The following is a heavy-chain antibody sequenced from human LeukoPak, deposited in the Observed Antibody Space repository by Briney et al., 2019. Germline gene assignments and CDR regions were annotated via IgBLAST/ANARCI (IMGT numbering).Heavy chain of an antibody. CDR3: ARWGAFEI. D-gene: IGHD3-16*01. J-gene: IGHJ3*02. V-gene: IGHV4-34*01. CDR2: INHSGST. Sequence: TSETLSLTCAVYGGPLSGYYWSWIRQPPGEGLEWIGEINHSGSTNYNPSLKSRVTISVDTSKNQISLKLTSVTAADTAVYYCARWGAFEIRGQGTMVTVSS. CDR1: GGPLSGYY.